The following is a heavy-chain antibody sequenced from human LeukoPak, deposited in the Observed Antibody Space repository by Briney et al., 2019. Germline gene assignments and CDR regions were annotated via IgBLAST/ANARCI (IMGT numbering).Heavy chain of an antibody. CDR2: ISAYNGNT. CDR3: ARDRLHYDSSGYYRRWCGPFDY. CDR1: RYTFTSYG. J-gene: IGHJ4*02. D-gene: IGHD3-22*01. Sequence: DSVKVSCKAARYTFTSYGISWVRQAPGQGVEWMGWISAYNGNTNYAQKLQGRVTMTTDTSTSTAYMELRSLRSDDTAVYYCARDRLHYDSSGYYRRWCGPFDYWGQGTLVTVSS. V-gene: IGHV1-18*01.